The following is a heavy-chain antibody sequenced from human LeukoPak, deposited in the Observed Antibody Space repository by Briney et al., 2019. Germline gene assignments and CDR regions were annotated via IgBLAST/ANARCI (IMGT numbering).Heavy chain of an antibody. CDR2: LSWDGSST. D-gene: IGHD3-22*01. CDR1: GFTFDDYT. J-gene: IGHJ4*02. Sequence: GGSLRLSCAASGFTFDDYTMHWVRQPPGKGLEWVSLLSWDGSSTYYADSVKGRFTISRDNSKNSLYLQMNSLRSEDTAFYYCAAGALYYYENSGYHYWGQGTLVTVSS. V-gene: IGHV3-43*01. CDR3: AAGALYYYENSGYHY.